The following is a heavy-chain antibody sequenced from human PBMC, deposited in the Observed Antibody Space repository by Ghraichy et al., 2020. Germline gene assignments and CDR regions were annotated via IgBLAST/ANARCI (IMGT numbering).Heavy chain of an antibody. D-gene: IGHD6-6*01. V-gene: IGHV3-33*08. CDR1: GFTFSSYG. Sequence: GGSLRLSCAASGFTFSSYGMHWVRQAPGKGLEWVAVIWYDGSNKYYADSVKGRFTISRDNSKNTLYLQMNSLRAEDTAVYYCARDLRIAARGYFQHWGQGTLVTVSS. J-gene: IGHJ1*01. CDR2: IWYDGSNK. CDR3: ARDLRIAARGYFQH.